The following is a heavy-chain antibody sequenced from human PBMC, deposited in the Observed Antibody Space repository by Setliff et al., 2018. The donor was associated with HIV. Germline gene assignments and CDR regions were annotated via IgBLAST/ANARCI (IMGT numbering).Heavy chain of an antibody. V-gene: IGHV4-39*07. D-gene: IGHD6-13*01. CDR2: IYYSGNT. CDR1: GGSIKSSSYY. Sequence: TLSLTCTVSGGSIKSSSYYWGWIRQPPGKGLEWIGSIYYSGNTYYNPSLKSRATISEDTSRNQFSLRLSSVTAADTAIYYCARVPTSSWYVTTQRTKEYFHQWDQGTLVTVPQ. CDR3: ARVPTSSWYVTTQRTKEYFHQ. J-gene: IGHJ1*01.